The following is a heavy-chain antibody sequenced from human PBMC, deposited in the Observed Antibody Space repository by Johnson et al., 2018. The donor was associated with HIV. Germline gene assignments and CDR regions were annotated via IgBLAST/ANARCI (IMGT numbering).Heavy chain of an antibody. Sequence: VQLVESGGGVVRPGGSLRLSCAASGFTFDDYGMSWVRQAPGKGLEWVSGINWNGGSTGYADSVKGRFTISRDNSKNTVFLQMNTLRADDTAVYYCARDYYGSGRYSNVWVAGAFDIWGQGTMVTVSS. CDR2: INWNGGST. CDR1: GFTFDDYG. CDR3: ARDYYGSGRYSNVWVAGAFDI. D-gene: IGHD3-10*01. J-gene: IGHJ3*02. V-gene: IGHV3-20*04.